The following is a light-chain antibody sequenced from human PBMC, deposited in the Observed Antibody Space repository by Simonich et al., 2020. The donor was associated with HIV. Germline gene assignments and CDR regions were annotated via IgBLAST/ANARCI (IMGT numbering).Light chain of an antibody. CDR1: QSISNW. J-gene: IGKJ1*01. V-gene: IGKV1-5*03. CDR3: LQDYNYPRT. CDR2: KAS. Sequence: DIQMTQSPSTLSASVGDRVTITCRASQSISNWLAWYQQKPVKAPKLLIYKASSLESGVPSRFSGSGSGTDFTLTISSLQPEDFATYYCLQDYNYPRTFGQGTKVEIK.